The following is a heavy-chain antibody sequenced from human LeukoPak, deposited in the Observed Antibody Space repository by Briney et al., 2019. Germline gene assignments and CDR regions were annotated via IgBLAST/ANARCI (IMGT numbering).Heavy chain of an antibody. CDR1: GGSISSYY. D-gene: IGHD2-2*02. CDR3: ARSGYCSSTSCYNTGYFDY. CDR2: IYTSGST. Sequence: PSETLSLTXTVSGGSISSYYWSWIRQPAGKGLEWIGRIYTSGSTNYNPSHKSRVTMSVDTSKNQFSLKLSSVTAADTAVYYCARSGYCSSTSCYNTGYFDYWGQGTLVTVSS. V-gene: IGHV4-4*07. J-gene: IGHJ4*02.